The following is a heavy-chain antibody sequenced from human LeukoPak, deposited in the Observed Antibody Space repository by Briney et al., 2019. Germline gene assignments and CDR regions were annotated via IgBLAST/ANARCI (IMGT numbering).Heavy chain of an antibody. D-gene: IGHD3-16*01. J-gene: IGHJ4*02. CDR2: ISSSSSFI. V-gene: IGHV3-21*01. Sequence: GGSLRLSCAASEFSFSNYGMSWVRQAPGKGLQWVSSISSSSSFIYYADSVKGRFTISRDNAKNSLYLQMNSLRAEDTAVYYCARDLFDDYSLDYWGQGTLVTVSS. CDR1: EFSFSNYG. CDR3: ARDLFDDYSLDY.